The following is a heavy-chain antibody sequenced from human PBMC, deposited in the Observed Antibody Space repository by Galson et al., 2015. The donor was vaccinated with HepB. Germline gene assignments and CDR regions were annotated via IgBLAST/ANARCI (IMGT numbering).Heavy chain of an antibody. CDR3: ARPGSSRYGGAHAFDI. Sequence: PSFQGHVTISADKSISTAYLQWSSLKASDTAMYYCARPGSSRYGGAHAFDIWGQGTMVTVSS. D-gene: IGHD6-13*01. V-gene: IGHV5-10-1*01. J-gene: IGHJ3*02.